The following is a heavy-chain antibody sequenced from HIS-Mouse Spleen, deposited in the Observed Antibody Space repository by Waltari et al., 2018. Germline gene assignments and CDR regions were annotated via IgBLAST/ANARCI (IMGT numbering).Heavy chain of an antibody. Sequence: QVQLQESGPGLVKPSETLSLTCTVSGGSISSYYWSWIRQPHGKGRGRFGRIYTSGSTNYNPSLKSRVTMSVDTSKNQFSLKLSSVTAADTAVYYCARDFHDFWSGYYGGDKKHDAFDIWGQGTMVTVSS. D-gene: IGHD3-3*01. V-gene: IGHV4-4*07. CDR1: GGSISSYY. CDR2: IYTSGST. J-gene: IGHJ3*02. CDR3: ARDFHDFWSGYYGGDKKHDAFDI.